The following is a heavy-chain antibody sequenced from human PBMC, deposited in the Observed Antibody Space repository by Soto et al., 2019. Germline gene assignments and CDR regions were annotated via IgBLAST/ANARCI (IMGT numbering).Heavy chain of an antibody. D-gene: IGHD6-19*01. V-gene: IGHV4-34*01. Sequence: QVQLQQWGAGLLKPSETLSLTCAVYGGSFSGYYWSWIRPPPGQGLEWIGEINHSGSTNYNPSLKRRVTISVDTSKNQFSLKLSSVTAADTAVYYCARAGYSSGWYPGYWGQGTLVTVSS. CDR2: INHSGST. CDR1: GGSFSGYY. CDR3: ARAGYSSGWYPGY. J-gene: IGHJ4*02.